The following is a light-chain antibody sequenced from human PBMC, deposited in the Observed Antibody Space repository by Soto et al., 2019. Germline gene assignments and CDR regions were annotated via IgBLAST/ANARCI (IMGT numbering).Light chain of an antibody. CDR1: SSNIGNNF. J-gene: IGLJ1*01. V-gene: IGLV1-47*02. CDR2: SNN. CDR3: AAWDDSLSGYV. Sequence: QSVLSQPPSASGTPGQRVTISCSGTSSNIGNNFVYWYHQLPGTAPKLLIYSNNQRPSGVPDRFSGSKSGTSASLAISGFRSEDEADYYCAAWDDSLSGYVFGTGTKLTVL.